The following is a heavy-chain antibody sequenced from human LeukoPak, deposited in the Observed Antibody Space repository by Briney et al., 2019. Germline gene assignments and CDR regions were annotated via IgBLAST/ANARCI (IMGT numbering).Heavy chain of an antibody. D-gene: IGHD3-16*01. CDR1: GFTFSSYA. Sequence: PGGSLRLSCAASGFTFSSYAMSWVRQAPGKGLEWIGEINHSGSTNYNPSLKSRVTISVDTSKNQFSLKLSSVTAADTAVYYCARGRGLRAGSFDYWGQGTLVTVSS. CDR3: ARGRGLRAGSFDY. J-gene: IGHJ4*02. V-gene: IGHV4-34*01. CDR2: INHSGST.